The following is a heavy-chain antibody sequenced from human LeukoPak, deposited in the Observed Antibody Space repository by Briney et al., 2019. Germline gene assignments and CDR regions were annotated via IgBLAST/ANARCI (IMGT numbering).Heavy chain of an antibody. D-gene: IGHD3-10*01. CDR2: INSDGSST. V-gene: IGHV3-74*01. J-gene: IGHJ4*02. Sequence: GGSLRLSCAVSGFTFSNFWMHWVRQAPGKGLVWVSRINSDGSSTNYADSVKGRFTISRDNTKNTLYLQMNSLSAEDTAVYFCTRVGRPIYDYWGQGTLVTVSS. CDR3: TRVGRPIYDY. CDR1: GFTFSNFW.